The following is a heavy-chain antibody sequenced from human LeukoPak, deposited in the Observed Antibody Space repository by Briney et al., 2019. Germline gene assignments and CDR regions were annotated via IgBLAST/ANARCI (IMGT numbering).Heavy chain of an antibody. D-gene: IGHD2-2*01. CDR2: IYHSGST. CDR3: ARDARIVVVPAAILPGPGYMDV. V-gene: IGHV4-38-2*02. Sequence: SETLSLTCTVSGYPISSGYYWGWIRQPPGKGLEWIGSIYHSGSTYYNPSLKRRVTISVDTSKNQCSLNLSSVTAADTAVYYCARDARIVVVPAAILPGPGYMDVWGKGATVTVSS. J-gene: IGHJ6*03. CDR1: GYPISSGYY.